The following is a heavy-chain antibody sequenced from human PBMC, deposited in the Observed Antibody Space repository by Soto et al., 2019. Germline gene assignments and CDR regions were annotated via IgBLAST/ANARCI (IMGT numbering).Heavy chain of an antibody. CDR2: MDGSGGIT. CDR1: GFTFGTTD. V-gene: IGHV3-23*01. J-gene: IGHJ5*02. CDR3: VKNSGWFNT. Sequence: QLLQSGGGLVQPGGSLTLSCAASGFTFGTTDMSWVRQAPGEGLEWVSTMDGSGGITYYADSVKSRFTISRDNSRNTVYLQMNSLRGDDTALYYCVKNSGWFNTWGQGALVTVSS. D-gene: IGHD3-10*01.